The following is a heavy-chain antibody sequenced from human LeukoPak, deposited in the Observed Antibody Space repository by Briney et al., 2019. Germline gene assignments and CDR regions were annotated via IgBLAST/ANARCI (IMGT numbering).Heavy chain of an antibody. J-gene: IGHJ4*02. CDR2: ISSSGSTI. CDR3: ARGPLYYYDSSGYAFDY. Sequence: PGGSLRLSCAASGFTFSSYEMQWVRQAPGKGLEWVSYISSSGSTIYYADSVKGRFTISRDNAKNSLYLQMNSLRAEDTAVYYCARGPLYYYDSSGYAFDYWGQETLVTVSS. CDR1: GFTFSSYE. V-gene: IGHV3-48*03. D-gene: IGHD3-22*01.